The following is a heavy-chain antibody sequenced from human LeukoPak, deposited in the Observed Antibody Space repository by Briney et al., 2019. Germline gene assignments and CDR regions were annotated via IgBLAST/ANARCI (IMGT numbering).Heavy chain of an antibody. CDR3: ARLRGAVAGNYHFDY. Sequence: PSETLSLTCTVSGGSISSGPYYWGWIRQPPGKGLEWIGNIYYGENTYYNPSLKSRVTISIDTSKNQFYLKLSSLTAADTAVYYCARLRGAVAGNYHFDYWGQGTLVTVSS. D-gene: IGHD6-19*01. V-gene: IGHV4-39*01. CDR1: GGSISSGPYY. CDR2: IYYGENT. J-gene: IGHJ4*02.